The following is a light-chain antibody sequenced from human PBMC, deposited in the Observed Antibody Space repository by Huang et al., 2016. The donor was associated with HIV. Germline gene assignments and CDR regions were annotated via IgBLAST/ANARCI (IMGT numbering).Light chain of an antibody. CDR2: KSS. Sequence: DIQMTQSPSTLSASVGDRVTITCRASQSISYWLAWYQEKPGKAPNLLIYKSSTLQSGVPSRFIGSGSGTEFTLTISILQPDDFATYYCQQYNSYSWTFGQGTKVEIK. CDR1: QSISYW. J-gene: IGKJ1*01. V-gene: IGKV1-5*03. CDR3: QQYNSYSWT.